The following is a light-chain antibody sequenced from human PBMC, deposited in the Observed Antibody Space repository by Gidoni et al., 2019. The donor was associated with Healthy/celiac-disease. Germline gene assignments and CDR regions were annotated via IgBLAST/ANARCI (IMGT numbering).Light chain of an antibody. CDR3: QQYGSSPPLT. Sequence: EIVLPQSPGTLSLSPGERATLSCRASQSVSSSYLAWYQQKPGQAPRLLIYGASSRATGIPDRFSGSGSGTDFTLTISRLEPKDFAVYYCQQYGSSPPLTFGGGTKVEIK. V-gene: IGKV3-20*01. CDR1: QSVSSSY. J-gene: IGKJ4*01. CDR2: GAS.